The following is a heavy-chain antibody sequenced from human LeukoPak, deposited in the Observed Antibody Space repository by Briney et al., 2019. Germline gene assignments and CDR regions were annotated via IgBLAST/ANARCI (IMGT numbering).Heavy chain of an antibody. D-gene: IGHD3-10*01. Sequence: GGSLRLSCAASGFTFSDYYMSWIRQAPGKGLEWVSYISSSGSTIYYADSVKGRFTISRDNSKNTLYLQMNSLRVEDTAVYYCARDSSMLRGPLVIYYFDFWGQGTLVTVSS. J-gene: IGHJ4*02. V-gene: IGHV3-11*01. CDR1: GFTFSDYY. CDR3: ARDSSMLRGPLVIYYFDF. CDR2: ISSSGSTI.